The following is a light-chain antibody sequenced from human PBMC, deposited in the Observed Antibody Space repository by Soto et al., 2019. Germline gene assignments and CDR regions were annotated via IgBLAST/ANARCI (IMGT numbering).Light chain of an antibody. CDR2: EVS. J-gene: IGLJ2*01. CDR1: SSDVGTYDR. V-gene: IGLV2-18*02. Sequence: QSALTQPPSVSGSPGQSVAISCTGTSSDVGTYDRVSWYQQPPGTAPKLIIYEVSDRPSGVPDRFSGSKSGNTASLTISGLQAEDEADYYCGSFTSDTTRVFGGGTKVTVL. CDR3: GSFTSDTTRV.